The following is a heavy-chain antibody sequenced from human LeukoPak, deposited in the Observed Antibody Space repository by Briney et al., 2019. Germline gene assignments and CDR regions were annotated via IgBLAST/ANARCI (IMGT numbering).Heavy chain of an antibody. V-gene: IGHV3-30-3*01. CDR3: ARGSIQLWSHFDY. CDR2: ISYDGSNK. Sequence: GGSLRLSCTASGFTFGDYAMHWVRQAPGKGLEWVAVISYDGSNKYYADSVKGRFTISRDNSKNTLYLQMNSLRAEDTAVYYCARGSIQLWSHFDYWGQGTLVTVSS. CDR1: GFTFGDYA. J-gene: IGHJ4*02. D-gene: IGHD5-18*01.